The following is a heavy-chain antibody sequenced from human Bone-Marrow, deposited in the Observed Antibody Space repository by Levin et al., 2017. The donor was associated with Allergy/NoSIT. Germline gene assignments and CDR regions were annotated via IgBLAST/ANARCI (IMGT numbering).Heavy chain of an antibody. CDR1: GFSVSSNY. V-gene: IGHV3-53*01. CDR2: VYSGGNT. D-gene: IGHD4/OR15-4a*01. Sequence: PGGSLRLSCAASGFSVSSNYMSWVRQTPGKRLEWVSVVYSGGNTYYADSVRGRFTISRDTSKNTLYLQMNSLRVEDTAVYYCASEIPRQSTDDYAHLLGQGTLVTVSS. J-gene: IGHJ5*02. CDR3: ASEIPRQSTDDYAHL.